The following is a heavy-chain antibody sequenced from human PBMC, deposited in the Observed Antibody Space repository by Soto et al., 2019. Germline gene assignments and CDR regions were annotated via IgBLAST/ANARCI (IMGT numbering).Heavy chain of an antibody. CDR1: GYTLTELS. J-gene: IGHJ5*02. V-gene: IGHV1-24*01. CDR2: FDPEDGET. D-gene: IGHD6-19*01. CDR3: ATDFRDSSSGWYNWFDP. Sequence: ASVKVSCKVSGYTLTELSMHWVRQAPGKGLEWMGGFDPEDGETIYAQKFQGRVTMTGDTSTDTAYMELSSLRSEDTAVYYCATDFRDSSSGWYNWFDPWGQGTLVTVSS.